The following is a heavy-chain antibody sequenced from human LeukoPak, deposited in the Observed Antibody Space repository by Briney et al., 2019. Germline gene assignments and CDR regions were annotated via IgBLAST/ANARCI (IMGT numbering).Heavy chain of an antibody. CDR2: VHYSGST. D-gene: IGHD3-3*01. CDR3: ARIIKYIPIFGRPRGSAFDI. CDR1: GGSFSGYY. V-gene: IGHV4-34*01. J-gene: IGHJ3*02. Sequence: SETLSLTCAVSGGSFSGYYWNWIRQPPGKGLEWIGEVHYSGSTNYNPSLKSRVTMSVDTSKSQFSLKLSSVTAADTGVYYCARIIKYIPIFGRPRGSAFDIWGQGTVVTVSS.